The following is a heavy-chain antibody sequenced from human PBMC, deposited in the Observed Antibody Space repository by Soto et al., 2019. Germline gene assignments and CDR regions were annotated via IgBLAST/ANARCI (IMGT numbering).Heavy chain of an antibody. D-gene: IGHD3-10*01. CDR1: GFTFNNYA. CDR2: NTGGGDTT. Sequence: EVQLLESGGGLVQPGGSLRLSCAASGFTFNNYAMTWVRQAPGKGLEWVSANTGGGDTTSYADSVNGRFTVSRDGSKNTLYLQMSSLRAEDTALYYCAKGRGGSGSLTPRVDFWCQGTLVTVSS. V-gene: IGHV3-23*01. CDR3: AKGRGGSGSLTPRVDF. J-gene: IGHJ4*02.